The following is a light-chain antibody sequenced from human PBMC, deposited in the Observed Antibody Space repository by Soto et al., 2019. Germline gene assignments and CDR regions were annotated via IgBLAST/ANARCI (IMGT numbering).Light chain of an antibody. CDR3: AAWDDSLNGPGL. J-gene: IGLJ2*01. Sequence: QSVLTQPPSASGTPGQRVTISCSGSSSNIGSNTVNWYQQLPGTAPNLLIYSNNQRPSGVPDRSSGSKSDTSASLAISGLGSEDEADDYCAAWDDSLNGPGLFGGGTKLTVL. V-gene: IGLV1-44*01. CDR1: SSNIGSNT. CDR2: SNN.